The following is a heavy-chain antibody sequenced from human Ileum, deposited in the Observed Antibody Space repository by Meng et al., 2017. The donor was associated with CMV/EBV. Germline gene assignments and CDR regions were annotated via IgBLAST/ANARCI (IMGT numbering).Heavy chain of an antibody. CDR2: ITSYDTTT. J-gene: IGHJ4*02. Sequence: VQLVDSGGGFVPPVVSLRLSCSASGFTFSSYWMHWVRQAPGKGLVWVSRITSYDTTTAYADSVKGRFTISRDNAKNTLFLQMDSLRAEDTAIYYCARSSYPYFFDYWGQGTLVTVSS. V-gene: IGHV3-74*01. CDR1: GFTFSSYW. D-gene: IGHD3-10*01. CDR3: ARSSYPYFFDY.